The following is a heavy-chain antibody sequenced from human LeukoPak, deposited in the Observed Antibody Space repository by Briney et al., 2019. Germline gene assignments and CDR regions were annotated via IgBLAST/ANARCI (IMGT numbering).Heavy chain of an antibody. D-gene: IGHD3-22*01. CDR1: GFTVSSNY. Sequence: GGSLRLSCAASGFTVSSNYMSWVRQAPWKGLEWVSVIYSGGSTYYADSVKGRFTISRDNSKNTLYLQMNSLRAEDTAVYYCAREYYYDSSGYYPFDYWGQGTLVTVSS. CDR3: AREYYYDSSGYYPFDY. J-gene: IGHJ4*02. CDR2: IYSGGST. V-gene: IGHV3-53*01.